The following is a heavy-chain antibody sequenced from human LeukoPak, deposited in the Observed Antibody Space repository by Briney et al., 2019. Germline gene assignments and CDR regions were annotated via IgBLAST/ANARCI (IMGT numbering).Heavy chain of an antibody. CDR1: GFTVSSNY. D-gene: IGHD2-21*02. CDR2: IYSGGST. CDR3: ARDLEACGGDCYAFDY. Sequence: PGGSLRLSCAASGFTVSSNYMSWVRQAPGKGLEWVSVIYSGGSTYYADSVKGRFTISRDNAKNTLYLHMNSLRAEDTAVYYCARDLEACGGDCYAFDYWGQGTLVTVSS. J-gene: IGHJ4*02. V-gene: IGHV3-53*01.